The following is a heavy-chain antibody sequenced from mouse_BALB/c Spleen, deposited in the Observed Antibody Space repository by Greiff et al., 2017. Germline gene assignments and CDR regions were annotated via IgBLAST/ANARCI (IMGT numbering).Heavy chain of an antibody. CDR2: IDPENGDT. Sequence: VQLQQSGAELVRSGASVKLSCTASGFNIKDYYMHWVKQRPEQGLEWIGWIDPENGDTEYAPKFQGKATMTADTSSNTAYLQLSSLTSEDTAVDYCNAETTVVDYWGQGTTLTVSS. CDR3: NAETTVVDY. V-gene: IGHV14-4*02. D-gene: IGHD1-1*01. J-gene: IGHJ2*01. CDR1: GFNIKDYY.